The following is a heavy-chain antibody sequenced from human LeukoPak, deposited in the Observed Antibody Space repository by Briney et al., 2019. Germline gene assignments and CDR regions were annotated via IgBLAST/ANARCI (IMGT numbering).Heavy chain of an antibody. V-gene: IGHV4-59*01. Sequence: SETLSLTCTVSGGSISSYYWSLIRQPPGKGLEWIGYIYYSGSTNYNPSLKSRVTISVDTSKNQFSLKLSSVTAADTAVYYCARGIGDLTYWGQGTLVTVSS. CDR3: ARGIGDLTY. CDR2: IYYSGST. J-gene: IGHJ4*02. D-gene: IGHD3-16*01. CDR1: GGSISSYY.